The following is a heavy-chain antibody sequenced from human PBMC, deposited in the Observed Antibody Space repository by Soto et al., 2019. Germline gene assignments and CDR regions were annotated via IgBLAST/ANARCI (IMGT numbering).Heavy chain of an antibody. CDR2: IYQSGST. CDR3: ARSSDTAMGDFDY. J-gene: IGHJ4*02. D-gene: IGHD5-18*01. Sequence: QVQLQESGPGLVKPSQTLSLTCTVSGGSISSGGYYWSWIRQHPGKGLEWIGYIYQSGSTYYNPPSKSRVTRSADTSKNQFSLHLSSVTAADTAVYYCARSSDTAMGDFDYWGQGILVTVSS. V-gene: IGHV4-31*03. CDR1: GGSISSGGYY.